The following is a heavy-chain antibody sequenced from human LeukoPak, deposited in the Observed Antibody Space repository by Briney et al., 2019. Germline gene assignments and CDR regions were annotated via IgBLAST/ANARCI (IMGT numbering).Heavy chain of an antibody. J-gene: IGHJ4*02. Sequence: PGGSLRLSCVASGFTFSSYAMSWVRQAPGKGLEWVSAISGSGGSTYYADSVKGRFTISRDDSKNTLYLQMNSLRAEDTAVYYCAKGQSVRYFDCIGYWGQGTLVTVSS. CDR2: ISGSGGST. CDR1: GFTFSSYA. V-gene: IGHV3-23*01. D-gene: IGHD3-9*01. CDR3: AKGQSVRYFDCIGY.